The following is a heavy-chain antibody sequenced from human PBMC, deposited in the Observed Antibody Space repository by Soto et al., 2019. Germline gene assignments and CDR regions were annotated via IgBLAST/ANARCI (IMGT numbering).Heavy chain of an antibody. J-gene: IGHJ6*02. CDR2: MYYSGSA. CDR1: GGSISNYY. D-gene: IGHD4-4*01. CDR3: ARVRTTSFHYYGLDV. V-gene: IGHV4-59*01. Sequence: QVQLRESGPGLVKPSETLSITCTVSGGSISNYYWNWIRQPPGKGLEWIGYMYYSGSANYNPSLKSRVTITVDTSKNQFSLKLTSVTAADTAVYYCARVRTTSFHYYGLDVWGLGTTVTVSS.